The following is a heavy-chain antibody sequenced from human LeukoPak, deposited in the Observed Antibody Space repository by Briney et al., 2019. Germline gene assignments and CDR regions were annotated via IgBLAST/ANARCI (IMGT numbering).Heavy chain of an antibody. V-gene: IGHV3-30*02. Sequence: GGSLRLSCAASGFTFSSYDMYWVRQAPGKGLDWVAFVRYDGSQKNYADSVKGRFTLSRDNFKNTLYLQMNSLRVEDTAVFYCARERLKPPIQLWLSGDLPLDYWGQGTLVTVSS. CDR2: VRYDGSQK. CDR3: ARERLKPPIQLWLSGDLPLDY. D-gene: IGHD5-18*01. J-gene: IGHJ4*02. CDR1: GFTFSSYD.